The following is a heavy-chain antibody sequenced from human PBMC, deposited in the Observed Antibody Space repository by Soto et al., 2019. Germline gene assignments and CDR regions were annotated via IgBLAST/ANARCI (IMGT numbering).Heavy chain of an antibody. Sequence: PGGSLRLSCAASGFTFNSYGMHWVRQAPGKGLEYVSAISSNGGSTYYADSVKGRFTISRDNSKNTLYLQMSSLRAEDTAVYYCVKAASGSGWYPSLYYGMDVWGQGHTVTVS. D-gene: IGHD6-19*01. J-gene: IGHJ6*02. CDR2: ISSNGGST. CDR1: GFTFNSYG. V-gene: IGHV3-64D*06. CDR3: VKAASGSGWYPSLYYGMDV.